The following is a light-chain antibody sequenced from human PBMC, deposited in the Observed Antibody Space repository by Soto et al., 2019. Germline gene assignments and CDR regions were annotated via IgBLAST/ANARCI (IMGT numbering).Light chain of an antibody. CDR3: QRYNNWPIT. CDR1: QGIGST. V-gene: IGKV3-15*01. Sequence: VLPLPPATLAVCPREITTLPCWASQGIGSTLAWYQQKPGKTPRLLIYGASTRASGVPARFSGSGSGTEFTLTINSLQSEDFAVYYCQRYNNWPITFGAGTKVDIK. J-gene: IGKJ3*01. CDR2: GAS.